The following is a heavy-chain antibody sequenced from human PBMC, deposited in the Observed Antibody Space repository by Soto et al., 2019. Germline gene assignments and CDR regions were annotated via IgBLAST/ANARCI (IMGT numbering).Heavy chain of an antibody. D-gene: IGHD2-15*01. Sequence: QITLKESGPTLVRPTQPLTLTCSFSGFSLSSDGVGVAWIRQPPGRALEWLALIFWDGDKRYSPSLKSRLTITKDTSKNQVVLTMTDMDPVDTATYYCAHSNRRPSCRGGNCYSCDYWGQGILVTVSS. CDR2: IFWDGDK. CDR1: GFSLSSDGVG. V-gene: IGHV2-5*02. CDR3: AHSNRRPSCRGGNCYSCDY. J-gene: IGHJ4*02.